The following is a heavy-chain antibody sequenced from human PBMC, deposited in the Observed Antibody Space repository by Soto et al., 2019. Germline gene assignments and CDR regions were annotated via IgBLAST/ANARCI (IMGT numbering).Heavy chain of an antibody. CDR1: GGTFSSYA. Sequence: SVKVSCKASGGTFSSYAISWVRQAPGQGLEWMGGIIPIFGTANYAQKFQGRVTITADKSTSTAYMELSSLRSGDTAVYYCASGSITMVRGVPYYFDYWGQGTLVTVSS. D-gene: IGHD3-10*01. CDR2: IIPIFGTA. V-gene: IGHV1-69*06. J-gene: IGHJ4*02. CDR3: ASGSITMVRGVPYYFDY.